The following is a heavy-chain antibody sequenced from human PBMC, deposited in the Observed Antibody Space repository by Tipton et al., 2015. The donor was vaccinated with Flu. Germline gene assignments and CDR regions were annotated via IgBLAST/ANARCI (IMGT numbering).Heavy chain of an antibody. D-gene: IGHD3-10*02. V-gene: IGHV4-38-2*01. Sequence: GLVKPSETLSLTCVVSGYSISSGYSWGWVRQPPGKGLEWIGYIYHTAEFHNPSLKSRVTISVDTSKSQFSLMLRSVTAADTAVYYCASLSYYDVDLKNFYFDCWGQGALVTVSS. CDR1: GYSISSGYS. CDR3: ASLSYYDVDLKNFYFDC. CDR2: IYHTAE. J-gene: IGHJ4*02.